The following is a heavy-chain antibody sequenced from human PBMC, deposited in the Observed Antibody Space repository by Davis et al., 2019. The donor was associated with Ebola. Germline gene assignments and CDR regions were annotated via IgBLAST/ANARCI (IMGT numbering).Heavy chain of an antibody. D-gene: IGHD3-3*01. J-gene: IGHJ4*02. CDR2: IYYSGST. Sequence: PGGSLRLSCTVSGGSISSHYWSWIRQPPGKGLEWIGYIYYSGSTNYNPSLKSRVTISVDTSKNQFSLKLSSVTAADTAVYYCAREEHDFWSGSYFDYWGQGTLVTVSS. CDR1: GGSISSHY. CDR3: AREEHDFWSGSYFDY. V-gene: IGHV4-59*11.